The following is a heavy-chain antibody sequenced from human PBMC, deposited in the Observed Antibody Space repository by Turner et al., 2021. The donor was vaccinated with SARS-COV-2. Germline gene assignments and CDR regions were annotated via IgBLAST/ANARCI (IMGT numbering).Heavy chain of an antibody. V-gene: IGHV3-7*03. CDR1: GFTFSSYW. CDR2: IKQDGSEK. D-gene: IGHD6-13*01. Sequence: EVQLVESGGGLVKPGGSLRLSCAASGFTFSSYWMSCVRQAPGKGLEWVANIKQDGSEKYYVDSVKGRFTISRDNAKNSLYLQMNSLRAEDTAVYYCAILHTSRWYFDYWGQGTLVTVSS. CDR3: AILHTSRWYFDY. J-gene: IGHJ4*02.